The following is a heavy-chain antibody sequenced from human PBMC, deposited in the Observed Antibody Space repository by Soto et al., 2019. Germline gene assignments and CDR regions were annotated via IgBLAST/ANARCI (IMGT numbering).Heavy chain of an antibody. CDR1: GFTFSSYG. CDR3: ARDHAYGSWGADD. J-gene: IGHJ4*02. Sequence: QVQLVESGGGVVQPGRSLRLSCAASGFTFSSYGMHWVRQAPGKGLDWVAVIWFDGSNEYYADSVKGRFTISRDNSKNMLYLQMNSLRAEDTAVYYCARDHAYGSWGADDWGQGTLVTVSS. D-gene: IGHD3-10*01. CDR2: IWFDGSNE. V-gene: IGHV3-33*01.